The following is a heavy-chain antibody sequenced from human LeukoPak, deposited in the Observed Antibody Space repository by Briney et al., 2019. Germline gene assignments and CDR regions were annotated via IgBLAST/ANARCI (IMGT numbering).Heavy chain of an antibody. CDR2: VSDSFNK. D-gene: IGHD5-18*01. J-gene: IGHJ4*02. V-gene: IGHV3-48*02. CDR3: ARDGLHTAHFDY. Sequence: GGSLRLSCAASGFTFSSYGMHWVRQAPGRGLEWVSTVSDSFNKHYSDSVKGRFTISRDNAGNSLYLQMNSLRDEDTAVYYCARDGLHTAHFDYWGQGTLVAVSS. CDR1: GFTFSSYG.